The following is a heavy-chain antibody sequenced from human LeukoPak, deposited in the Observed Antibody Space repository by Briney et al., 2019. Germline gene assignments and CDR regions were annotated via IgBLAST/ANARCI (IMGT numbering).Heavy chain of an antibody. D-gene: IGHD6-13*01. J-gene: IGHJ4*02. CDR2: SRNKADSYTP. V-gene: IGHV3-72*01. CDR3: ATSSWYRPAY. Sequence: PGRCLRLAWAAAGFTFSDSFMAWVRQAPGKGREWVGRSRNKADSYTPEYAAAVKCRFTISRDESKNSLYLQISSLETADAAVYYCATSSWYRPAYWGQGSLVTASS. CDR1: GFTFSDSF.